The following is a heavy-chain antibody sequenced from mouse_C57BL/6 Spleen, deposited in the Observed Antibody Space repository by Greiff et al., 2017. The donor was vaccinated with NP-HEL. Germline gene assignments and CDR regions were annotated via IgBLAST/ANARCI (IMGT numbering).Heavy chain of an antibody. D-gene: IGHD6-1*01. CDR1: GYTFTDYE. Sequence: QVQLKESGAELVRPGASVTLSCKASGYTFTDYEMHWVKQTPVHGLEWIGAIDPETGGTAYNQKFKGKAILTADKSSSTAYMELRSLTSEDSAVYYCTPLFAYWGQGTLVTVSA. V-gene: IGHV1-15*01. CDR2: IDPETGGT. CDR3: TPLFAY. J-gene: IGHJ3*01.